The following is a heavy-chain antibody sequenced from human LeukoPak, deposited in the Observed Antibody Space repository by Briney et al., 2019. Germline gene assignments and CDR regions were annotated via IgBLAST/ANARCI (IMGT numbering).Heavy chain of an antibody. J-gene: IGHJ6*03. D-gene: IGHD1-1*01. CDR3: ARGVGSEENYYYYYMDV. CDR2: INHSGST. V-gene: IGHV4-34*01. CDR1: GVSFSGYY. Sequence: SETLSLTCAVYGVSFSGYYWSWLRQPPGKGLEWIGEINHSGSTNYNPSLKSRVTISVDTSKNQFSLKLSSVTAADTAVYYCARGVGSEENYYYYYMDVWGKGTTVTVSS.